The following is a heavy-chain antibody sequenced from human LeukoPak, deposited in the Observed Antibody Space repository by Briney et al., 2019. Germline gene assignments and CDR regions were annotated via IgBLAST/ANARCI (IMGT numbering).Heavy chain of an antibody. CDR3: ARSVYVPYYFDY. J-gene: IGHJ4*02. D-gene: IGHD1-14*01. Sequence: SETLSLTCTVSGGSISSNSYYWGWIRQPPGKGLEWIGNVLYSGSTYYNPSLKSRVTISVDTSKNQLSLRLSSVAAADTAVYYCARSVYVPYYFDYWGQGTLVTVSS. CDR2: VLYSGST. CDR1: GGSISSNSYY. V-gene: IGHV4-39*01.